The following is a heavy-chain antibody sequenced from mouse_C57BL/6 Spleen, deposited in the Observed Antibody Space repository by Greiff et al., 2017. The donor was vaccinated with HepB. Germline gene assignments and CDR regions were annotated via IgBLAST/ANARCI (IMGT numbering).Heavy chain of an antibody. D-gene: IGHD3-2*02. CDR2: IYPGDGDT. Sequence: QVHVKQSGPELVKPGASVKISCKASGYAFSSSWMNWVKQRPGKGLEWIGRIYPGDGDTNYNGKFKGKATLTADKSSSTAYMQLSSLTSEDSAVYFCARWAQGTAQASYAMDYWGQGTSVTVSS. J-gene: IGHJ4*01. CDR1: GYAFSSSW. CDR3: ARWAQGTAQASYAMDY. V-gene: IGHV1-82*01.